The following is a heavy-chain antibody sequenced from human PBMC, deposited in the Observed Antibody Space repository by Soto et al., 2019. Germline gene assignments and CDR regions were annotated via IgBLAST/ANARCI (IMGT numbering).Heavy chain of an antibody. CDR3: AKRFIVAGTLAFDI. Sequence: PGGSLRLSCAASGFTFSSYGMHWVRQAPGKGLEWVAVISYDGSNKYYADSVKGRFTISRDNSKNTLYLQMNRLRAEDTAVYYCAKRFIVAGTLAFDIWGQGTMVTVSS. CDR2: ISYDGSNK. D-gene: IGHD6-19*01. V-gene: IGHV3-30*18. CDR1: GFTFSSYG. J-gene: IGHJ3*02.